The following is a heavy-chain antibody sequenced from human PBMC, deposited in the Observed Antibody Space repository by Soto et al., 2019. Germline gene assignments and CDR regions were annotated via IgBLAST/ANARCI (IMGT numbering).Heavy chain of an antibody. D-gene: IGHD1-1*01. CDR3: XXXGEHXXXXXNFDY. V-gene: IGHV3-23*01. J-gene: IGHJ4*02. CDR2: ISGSGGST. Sequence: EVQLLESGGGLVQPGGSLRLSCAASGFTFSSYAXXXXXXXXXXXXXXVSAISGSGGSTYYADSVKGRFTISRDNXXXXXXXXXXXXXXXXXXXXXXXXXGEHXXXXXNFDYWGQGTLVTVSS. CDR1: GFTFSSYA.